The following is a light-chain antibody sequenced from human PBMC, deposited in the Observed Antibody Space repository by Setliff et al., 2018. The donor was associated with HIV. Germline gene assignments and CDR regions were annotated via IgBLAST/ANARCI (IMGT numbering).Light chain of an antibody. V-gene: IGLV6-57*01. J-gene: IGLJ3*02. CDR3: QSYDSSNRGV. CDR2: EDN. Sequence: NFMLTQPHSVSASPGKTVTISCTCSSGSIATNYVQWYQQRPGSSPTTVIYEDNQRASGVPDRFSGSIDSSSNSASLTISGLETEDEADYYCQSYDSSNRGVFGGGTKVTVL. CDR1: SGSIATNY.